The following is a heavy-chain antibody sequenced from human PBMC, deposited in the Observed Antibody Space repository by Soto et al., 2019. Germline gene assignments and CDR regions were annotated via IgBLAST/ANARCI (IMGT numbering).Heavy chain of an antibody. CDR2: IYWDDDK. Sequence: QITLKESGPTLVKPTQTLTLTCTFSGFSLSTSGVGVGWIRQPPGKALEWLALIYWDDDKRYSPSLKSSLTITKDTSNNQVVLTMTNMDPVDTATYYCAHSRCGGDCLQSYSSHYYYGMDVWGQGTTVTVSS. CDR1: GFSLSTSGVG. V-gene: IGHV2-5*02. J-gene: IGHJ6*02. CDR3: AHSRCGGDCLQSYSSHYYYGMDV. D-gene: IGHD2-21*02.